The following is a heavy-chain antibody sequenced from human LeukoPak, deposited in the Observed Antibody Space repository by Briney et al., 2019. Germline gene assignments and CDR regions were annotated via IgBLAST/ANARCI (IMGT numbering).Heavy chain of an antibody. V-gene: IGHV3-30*02. CDR1: GFTFSSYG. D-gene: IGHD3-9*01. CDR2: IRYDGSNK. Sequence: PGGSLRLSCAASGFTFSSYGMHWVRQAPGKGLEWVAFIRYDGSNKYYADSVKGRFTISRDNSKNTLYLQMNSLRAEDTAVYYCAKGRGLSYDILTGLFDYWGQGTLVTVSS. J-gene: IGHJ4*02. CDR3: AKGRGLSYDILTGLFDY.